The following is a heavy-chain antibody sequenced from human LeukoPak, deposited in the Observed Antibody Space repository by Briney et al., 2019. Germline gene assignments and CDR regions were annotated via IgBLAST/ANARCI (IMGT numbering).Heavy chain of an antibody. CDR3: ARDRPTGASRLFVVQ. D-gene: IGHD3-3*01. CDR1: GFTFSSYS. V-gene: IGHV3-21*01. J-gene: IGHJ4*02. Sequence: GSLRLSCAASGFTFSSYSMTWVRQAPGKGLEWVSSMSSGSSYIYYADSVRGRFTISRDNAKNSLYLLMNSLRAEDTAVYYCARDRPTGASRLFVVQWGQGTLVTVSS. CDR2: MSSGSSYI.